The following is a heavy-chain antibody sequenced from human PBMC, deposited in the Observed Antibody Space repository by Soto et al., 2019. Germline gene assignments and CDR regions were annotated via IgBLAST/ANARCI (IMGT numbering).Heavy chain of an antibody. V-gene: IGHV2-5*02. CDR2: IYWDDDK. CDR1: GFSLSTGGVG. Sequence: QITLKESGPTLVKPTQTLTLTCTFSGFSLSTGGVGVGWIRQPPGEALEWLALIYWDDDKRYRPSLESRLTITKDTSKNRPFLSMTNMDPVDTATYYCAHSRCGGDCLQSYSSHYYYGMDVWGQGTTVTVSS. J-gene: IGHJ6*02. CDR3: AHSRCGGDCLQSYSSHYYYGMDV. D-gene: IGHD2-21*02.